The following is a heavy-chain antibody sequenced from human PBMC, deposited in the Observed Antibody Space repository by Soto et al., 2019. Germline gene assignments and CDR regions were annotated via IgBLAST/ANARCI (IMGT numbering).Heavy chain of an antibody. CDR1: GYSFTSYD. CDR2: MNPNRGNT. Sequence: QVQLVQSGAEVKKPGASVKVSCKASGYSFTSYDFNWVRQATGQGLEWMGWMNPNRGNTGYAQKFQGRVTMTRDTSIGTAYMELNSLTTEDTAVYYCAINEFVRGVIEYWGQGTLVTVSS. CDR3: AINEFVRGVIEY. D-gene: IGHD3-10*02. V-gene: IGHV1-8*01. J-gene: IGHJ4*02.